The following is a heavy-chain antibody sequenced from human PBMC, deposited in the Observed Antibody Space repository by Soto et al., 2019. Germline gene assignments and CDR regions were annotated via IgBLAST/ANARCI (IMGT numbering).Heavy chain of an antibody. Sequence: ASVKFSCTASGYTFTSYYMHWLRQAPGQGLEWMGIINPSGGSTSYAQKFQGRVTMTRDTSTSTVYMELSSLRSEDTAVYYCARVSADNYYYYGMDVWGQGTTVTVSS. V-gene: IGHV1-46*01. J-gene: IGHJ6*02. CDR2: INPSGGST. CDR3: ARVSADNYYYYGMDV. CDR1: GYTFTSYY.